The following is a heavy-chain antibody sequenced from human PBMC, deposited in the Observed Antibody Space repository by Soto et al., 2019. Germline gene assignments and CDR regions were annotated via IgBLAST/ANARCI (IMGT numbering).Heavy chain of an antibody. CDR1: GFTFSNAW. D-gene: IGHD6-13*01. V-gene: IGHV3-15*01. Sequence: GGSLRLSCAASGFTFSNAWMSWVRQAPGKGPEWVGRIKSKTDGGTTGYAAPVKGRFTISRDDSKNTLYLQMNSLKTEDTAVYYCTTWASSSWTGYFDYWGQGTLVTVSS. CDR2: IKSKTDGGTT. J-gene: IGHJ4*02. CDR3: TTWASSSWTGYFDY.